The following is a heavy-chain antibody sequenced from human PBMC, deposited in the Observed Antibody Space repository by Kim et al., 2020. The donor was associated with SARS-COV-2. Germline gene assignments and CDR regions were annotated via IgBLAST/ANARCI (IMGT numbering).Heavy chain of an antibody. CDR1: GFTFSNYP. D-gene: IGHD1-26*01. CDR3: GKGGGMDG. Sequence: GGSLRLSCAASGFTFSNYPMTWVRQAPGKGLEWVSVVGGSGGGSIYADSVKGRFTISRDNPKNMLYLQMNSLRDEDTAVYYCGKGGGMDGWGQGTTVIVS. CDR2: VGGSGGGS. V-gene: IGHV3-23*01. J-gene: IGHJ6*02.